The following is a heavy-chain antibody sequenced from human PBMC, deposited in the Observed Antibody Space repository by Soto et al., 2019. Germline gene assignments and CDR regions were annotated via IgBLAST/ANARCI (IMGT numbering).Heavy chain of an antibody. D-gene: IGHD3-9*01. Sequence: ASVKVSFKGSGGTFSSYAISWVRQAPGQGLEWMGGIIPIYGSANYAQKFQGRDTINADESTRTAYMALSNLRSEDTAVYYCARDLVGAFDIWGQGTMVTVSS. CDR3: ARDLVGAFDI. V-gene: IGHV1-69*13. J-gene: IGHJ3*02. CDR1: GGTFSSYA. CDR2: IIPIYGSA.